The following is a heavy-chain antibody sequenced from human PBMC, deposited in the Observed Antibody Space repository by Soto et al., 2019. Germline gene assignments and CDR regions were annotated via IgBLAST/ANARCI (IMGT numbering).Heavy chain of an antibody. Sequence: SETLSLTCSISGGSVSPYYWSWIRQPPGKGLEWIGYIYYTGNTYYNPSLESRLSMSVDTSKNQFSLRLTSVTTADTAVYYCAKYRRSNEDGITLDFWGQGTLVTVSS. J-gene: IGHJ4*02. CDR2: IYYTGNT. V-gene: IGHV4-59*02. D-gene: IGHD1-7*01. CDR3: AKYRRSNEDGITLDF. CDR1: GGSVSPYY.